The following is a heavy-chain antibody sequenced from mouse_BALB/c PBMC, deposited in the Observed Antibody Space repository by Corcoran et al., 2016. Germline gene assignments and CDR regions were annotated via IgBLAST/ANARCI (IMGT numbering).Heavy chain of an antibody. V-gene: IGHV14-3*02. CDR2: IDPANGNT. J-gene: IGHJ3*01. CDR3: ARHYRYDGFAY. CDR1: GFNIKDTY. Sequence: EVQLQQSGAELVKPGASVKLSCTASGFNIKDTYMHWVKQRPEQGLEWIGRIDPANGNTKYDPKFQGKATITADTSSNTAYLQLSSLTSGDTAVYYCARHYRYDGFAYWGQGTLVTVSA. D-gene: IGHD2-14*01.